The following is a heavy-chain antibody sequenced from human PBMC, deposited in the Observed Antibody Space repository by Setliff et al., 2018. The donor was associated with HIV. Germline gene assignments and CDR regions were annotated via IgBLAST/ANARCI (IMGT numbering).Heavy chain of an antibody. V-gene: IGHV4-39*07. CDR2: IYQSGTT. D-gene: IGHD2-2*01. CDR1: GGPITTSTYY. CDR3: ARHAAGPDGPFDY. Sequence: SETLSLTCTVSGGPITTSTYYWGWVRQPPGKGLEYIGNIYQSGTTYYNSSLGSRVTMSLDTSKNQFSLKLTSVTAADTAVYYCARHAAGPDGPFDYWGQGTLVTVSS. J-gene: IGHJ4*02.